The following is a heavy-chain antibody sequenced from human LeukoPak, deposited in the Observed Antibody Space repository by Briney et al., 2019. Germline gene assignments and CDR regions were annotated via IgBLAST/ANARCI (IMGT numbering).Heavy chain of an antibody. CDR3: ASTSAYSGSYYFLPYYFDY. J-gene: IGHJ4*02. Sequence: GSSVKVSCKASGGTFSSYAISWVRQAPGQGLEWMGGIMPIFGTANYAQKFQGRVTITADKSTSTAYMELSSLRSEDTAVYYCASTSAYSGSYYFLPYYFDYWGQGTLVTVSS. D-gene: IGHD1-26*01. CDR2: IMPIFGTA. V-gene: IGHV1-69*06. CDR1: GGTFSSYA.